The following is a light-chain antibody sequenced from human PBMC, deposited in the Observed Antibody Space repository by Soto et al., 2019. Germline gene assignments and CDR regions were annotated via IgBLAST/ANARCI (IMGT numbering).Light chain of an antibody. V-gene: IGLV2-14*01. CDR2: DVS. Sequence: ALTQPASVSGSPGQSITISCTGTSSDVGGYNYVSWYQQHPGKAPKLMIYDVSNRPSGVSNRFSGSNSGNTASLTISGLQAEDEADYYCSSYTSSSTGVFGGGTKLTVL. CDR1: SSDVGGYNY. J-gene: IGLJ2*01. CDR3: SSYTSSSTGV.